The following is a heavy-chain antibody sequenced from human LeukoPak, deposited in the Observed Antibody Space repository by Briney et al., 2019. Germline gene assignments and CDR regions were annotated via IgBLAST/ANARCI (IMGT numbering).Heavy chain of an antibody. Sequence: KTSETLSLTCAVSGGSISSSNWWSWVRQPPGKGLEWIGEIYHSGSTYYNPSLKSRVTISVDTSKNQFSLKLSSVTAADTAVYYCARGKGYSLGYFDYWGQGTLVTVSS. D-gene: IGHD3-22*01. V-gene: IGHV4-4*02. CDR2: IYHSGST. CDR3: ARGKGYSLGYFDY. CDR1: GGSISSSNW. J-gene: IGHJ4*02.